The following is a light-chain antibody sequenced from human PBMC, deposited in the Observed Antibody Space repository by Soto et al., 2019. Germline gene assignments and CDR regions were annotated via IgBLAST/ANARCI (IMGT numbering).Light chain of an antibody. V-gene: IGKV1-5*03. CDR3: QQYNCLWT. J-gene: IGKJ1*01. CDR1: QSISSW. Sequence: DIQMTQSPSTLSASVGDRVTITCRASQSISSWLAWYQQKPGKAPKLLIYKASSLESGVPSRFSGSGSGTEFTLTISSLQPDDFATYYCQQYNCLWTFGQGTKVEIK. CDR2: KAS.